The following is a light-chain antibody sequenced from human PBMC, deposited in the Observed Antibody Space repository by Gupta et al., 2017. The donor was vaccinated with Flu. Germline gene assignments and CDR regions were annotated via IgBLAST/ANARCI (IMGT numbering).Light chain of an antibody. Sequence: QSVLTQPPSASGTPGQRVTISGSGSSSNIGSNYVYWYQQPPGTAPKLLIYRNNQRPSGVPDRFAGSKSGTSASLAISGLRSDDEADYYCAACDDSLSGRVFGGGTKLTVL. CDR3: AACDDSLSGRV. V-gene: IGLV1-47*01. J-gene: IGLJ3*02. CDR1: SSNIGSNY. CDR2: RNN.